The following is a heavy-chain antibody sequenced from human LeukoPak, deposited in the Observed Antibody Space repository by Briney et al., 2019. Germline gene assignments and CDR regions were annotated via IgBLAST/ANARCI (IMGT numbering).Heavy chain of an antibody. D-gene: IGHD4-23*01. Sequence: ASVKVSCKISGYGLSILSIHWVRQAPGEGLQWVGGIDPQDGQTIYAQPFHGRATISEDTFSDTAYLELNSLRAEDTAVYYCAKDGWELLRVSYFDYWGQGTLVTVSS. J-gene: IGHJ4*02. CDR3: AKDGWELLRVSYFDY. V-gene: IGHV1-24*01. CDR1: GYGLSILS. CDR2: IDPQDGQT.